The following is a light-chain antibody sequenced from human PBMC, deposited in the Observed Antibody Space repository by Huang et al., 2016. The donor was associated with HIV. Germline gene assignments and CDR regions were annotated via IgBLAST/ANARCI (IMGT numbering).Light chain of an antibody. CDR3: HQSHSFPFT. V-gene: IGKV6-21*01. Sequence: EIVLTQSPDFQSVTPKEKVTITCRASQSIGTSLHWYQQKPGQSPKLLIKYASQSFSGVPSRFSGSGSGTDFTLTINSLEAEDAATFYCHQSHSFPFTFGPGTKVDFK. J-gene: IGKJ3*01. CDR1: QSIGTS. CDR2: YAS.